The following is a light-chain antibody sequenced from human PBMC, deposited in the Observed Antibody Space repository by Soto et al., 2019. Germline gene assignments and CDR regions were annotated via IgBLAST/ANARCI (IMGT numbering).Light chain of an antibody. Sequence: EIVMTQSPATLSLSPGESATLSCRASQSVSSNLAWYQQKPCQTPRLLIYGAYTRATGVPPPFSGSRSGTEFTLTISSLQSEDFAVYYCQQYYNWPPYTCGQGTKVDIK. J-gene: IGKJ2*01. CDR3: QQYYNWPPYT. CDR2: GAY. V-gene: IGKV3-15*01. CDR1: QSVSSN.